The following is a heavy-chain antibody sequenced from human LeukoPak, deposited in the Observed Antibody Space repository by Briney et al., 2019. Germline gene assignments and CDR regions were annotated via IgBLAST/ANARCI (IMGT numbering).Heavy chain of an antibody. CDR3: ARERGLHYYGSGREPFDP. J-gene: IGHJ5*02. V-gene: IGHV1-46*01. CDR1: GYTFTSYY. Sequence: ASVKVSCKASGYTFTSYYMHWVRQAPGQGLEWMGLINPTGGSTGYAQKFQGRVTMTRDMPTSTAYMELSSLRSEDTAVYYCARERGLHYYGSGREPFDPWGQGTLVTVSS. CDR2: INPTGGST. D-gene: IGHD3-10*01.